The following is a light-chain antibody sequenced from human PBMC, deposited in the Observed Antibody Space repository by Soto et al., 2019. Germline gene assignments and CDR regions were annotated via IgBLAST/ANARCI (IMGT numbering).Light chain of an antibody. CDR1: QSISSS. CDR2: DAS. J-gene: IGKJ4*01. V-gene: IGKV3-11*01. Sequence: EIVLIQSPVTLSLSPGERATLSCRASQSISSSLAWYQQNPCQAPRLLIFDASNRATGIPVRFSGSGSGTDFTLTISSLEPDDFTVYYGQQHSDSPLTFGGRTRVEI. CDR3: QQHSDSPLT.